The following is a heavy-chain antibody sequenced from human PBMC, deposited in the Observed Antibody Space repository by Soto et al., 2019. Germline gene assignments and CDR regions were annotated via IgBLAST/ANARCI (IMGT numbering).Heavy chain of an antibody. CDR1: GFGCSSHA. J-gene: IGHJ4*02. D-gene: IGHD2-8*01. CDR2: IWLQRVSDMSGSGNR. Sequence: EVQLLESGGGLVQPWGSLRLSCVASGFGCSSHAMSWVRQAPGKGLEWVSDIWLQRVSDMSGSGNRYYADSVNGRFTISRDDTTNTLYLQKNRLRAEDTAVYYCAKEGVGDSFEHCDQATLVTVSS. CDR3: AKEGVGDSFEH. V-gene: IGHV3-23*01.